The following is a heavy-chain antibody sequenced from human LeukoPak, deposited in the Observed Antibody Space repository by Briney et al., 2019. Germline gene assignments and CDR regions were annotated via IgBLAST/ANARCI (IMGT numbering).Heavy chain of an antibody. V-gene: IGHV3-21*01. Sequence: GGSLRLSCAASGFTFSSYSMNWVRQAPGKGLEWVSSISSSSSYIYYADSVKGRFTISRDNAKNSLYLQMNSLRAEVPAVYYCARCRKYFYDSSGYYDFDYWGQGTLVTVSS. J-gene: IGHJ4*02. CDR2: ISSSSSYI. CDR3: ARCRKYFYDSSGYYDFDY. CDR1: GFTFSSYS. D-gene: IGHD3-22*01.